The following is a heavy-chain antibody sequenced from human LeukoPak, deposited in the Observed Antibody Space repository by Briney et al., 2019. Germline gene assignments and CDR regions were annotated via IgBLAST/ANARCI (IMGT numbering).Heavy chain of an antibody. CDR2: INPSSGGT. D-gene: IGHD3-10*01. Sequence: GASVKVSCKASGYTFTGYYMHWVRQAPGQGLEWMGWINPSSGGTNYAQKFQGRVTMTRDTSISTAYMELSRLRSDDTAVYYCARDVKDIMVRGVIDYGMDVWGQGTTVTVSS. CDR1: GYTFTGYY. CDR3: ARDVKDIMVRGVIDYGMDV. V-gene: IGHV1-2*02. J-gene: IGHJ6*02.